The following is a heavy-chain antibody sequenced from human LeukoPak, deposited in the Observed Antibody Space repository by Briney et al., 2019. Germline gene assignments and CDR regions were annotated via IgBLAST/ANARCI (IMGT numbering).Heavy chain of an antibody. Sequence: PGGSLRLSCAASGFTFSSYAMSWVRQAPGKGLEWVSAISGSGGSTYYADSVKGRFTISRDNAKNSLYLQMNSLRAEDTAAYYCARLGSYYGGLDYWGQGTLVTVSS. CDR2: ISGSGGST. J-gene: IGHJ4*02. CDR1: GFTFSSYA. V-gene: IGHV3-23*01. CDR3: ARLGSYYGGLDY. D-gene: IGHD1-26*01.